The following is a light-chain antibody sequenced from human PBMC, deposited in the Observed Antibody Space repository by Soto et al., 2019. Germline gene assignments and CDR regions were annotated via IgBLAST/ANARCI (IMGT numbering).Light chain of an antibody. Sequence: QSALTQPASVSGSPGQSITLSCAGTINDIGSYNYVSWFQQHPGKAPKLIIYEVTHRPPGISTRFSGSKSGNTASLTISGLQAEDEAVYYCSSYKFSTTLRVFGGGTKLTVL. CDR2: EVT. CDR3: SSYKFSTTLRV. V-gene: IGLV2-14*01. CDR1: INDIGSYNY. J-gene: IGLJ3*02.